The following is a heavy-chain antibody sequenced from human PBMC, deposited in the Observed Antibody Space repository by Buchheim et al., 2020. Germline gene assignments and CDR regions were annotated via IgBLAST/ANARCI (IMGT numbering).Heavy chain of an antibody. D-gene: IGHD1-26*01. J-gene: IGHJ6*02. Sequence: EVQLVESGGGLVQPGGSLRLSCAASGFTFSSYAMSWVRQAPGKGLEWVSAISGSGGSTYYADSVKGRFTISRDNSKNTLYLKMNSLRAEDTAVYYCAKDHGGSILGGVYYYGMDVWGQGTT. CDR1: GFTFSSYA. V-gene: IGHV3-23*04. CDR2: ISGSGGST. CDR3: AKDHGGSILGGVYYYGMDV.